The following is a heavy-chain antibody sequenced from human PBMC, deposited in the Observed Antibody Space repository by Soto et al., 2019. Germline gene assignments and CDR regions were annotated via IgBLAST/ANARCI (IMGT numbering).Heavy chain of an antibody. D-gene: IGHD4-4*01. CDR2: ISWNRGTI. CDR1: GFSFENYA. J-gene: IGHJ4*02. Sequence: GGSLRLSCAASGFSFENYAMHWVRQAPGKGLEWVSGISWNRGTIGYADSVKGRFTISRDNAKNSLYLQMNSLRAEDTALYFCAKDKLNSNYEYYFDSWGQGTLVTVSS. V-gene: IGHV3-9*01. CDR3: AKDKLNSNYEYYFDS.